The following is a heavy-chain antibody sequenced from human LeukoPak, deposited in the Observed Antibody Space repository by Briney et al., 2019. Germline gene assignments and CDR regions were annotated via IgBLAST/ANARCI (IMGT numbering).Heavy chain of an antibody. Sequence: ASVKVSCKASGYTFTSYGISWVRQAPGQGLEWMGWISAYNGNTNYAQKLQGRVTMTTDTSTSTAYMELRSLRSDDTAVYYCAREPEPYYDILTGYYDVMGAFDIWGQGTMVTVSS. CDR3: AREPEPYYDILTGYYDVMGAFDI. D-gene: IGHD3-9*01. CDR2: ISAYNGNT. CDR1: GYTFTSYG. V-gene: IGHV1-18*01. J-gene: IGHJ3*02.